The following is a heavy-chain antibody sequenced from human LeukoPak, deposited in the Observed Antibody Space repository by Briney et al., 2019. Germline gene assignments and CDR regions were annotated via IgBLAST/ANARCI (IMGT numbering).Heavy chain of an antibody. CDR2: IYPGDSDS. CDR3: ARRSSGRFFDY. D-gene: IGHD2-15*01. J-gene: IGHJ4*02. Sequence: GESLKISCKGSGYSFTSYWIGWVRQMPGKGLEWMGIIYPGDSDSTYSPSFQGQVTISADKSIRTAYLQWSSLQASDTAMYYCARRSSGRFFDYWGQGTLVTVSS. CDR1: GYSFTSYW. V-gene: IGHV5-51*01.